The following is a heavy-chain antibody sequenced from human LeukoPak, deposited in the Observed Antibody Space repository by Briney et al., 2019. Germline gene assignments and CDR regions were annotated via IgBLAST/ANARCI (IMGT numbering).Heavy chain of an antibody. CDR2: IWYDESNK. Sequence: GRSLRLSCAASGFTFSSYGMHWVRQAPGKGLEWVAVIWYDESNKYYADSVKGRFTISRDNSKNTLYLQMNSLRAEDTAVYYCARDRGYYDSSGYYSPWNWFDPWGQGTLVTVSS. CDR1: GFTFSSYG. D-gene: IGHD3-22*01. CDR3: ARDRGYYDSSGYYSPWNWFDP. J-gene: IGHJ5*02. V-gene: IGHV3-33*01.